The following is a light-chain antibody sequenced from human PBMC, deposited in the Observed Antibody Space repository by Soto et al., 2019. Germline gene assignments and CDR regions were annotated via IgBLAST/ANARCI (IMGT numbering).Light chain of an antibody. CDR3: QQYDNWPPYT. Sequence: IVMTQSPATLSVSPGDRATLACRASRSVSTNLAWYQQKPGQAPRLLMYAASTRATGIPARFSGSGSGTEFTLTISSLQSEDFAVYYCQQYDNWPPYTVGQGTKLEIK. V-gene: IGKV3-15*01. J-gene: IGKJ2*01. CDR1: RSVSTN. CDR2: AAS.